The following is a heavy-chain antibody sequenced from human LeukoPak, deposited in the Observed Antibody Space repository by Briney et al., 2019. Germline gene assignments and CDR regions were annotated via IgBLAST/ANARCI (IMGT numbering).Heavy chain of an antibody. CDR2: IIPIFGTA. CDR1: GGTFSSYA. CDR3: ARDLGIAVAGMGDY. J-gene: IGHJ4*02. V-gene: IGHV1-69*13. Sequence: GASVKVSCKASGGTFSSYAISWVRQAPGQGLEWMGGIIPIFGTANYAQEFQGRVTITADESTSTAYMELSSLRSEDTAVYYCARDLGIAVAGMGDYWGQGTLVTVSS. D-gene: IGHD6-19*01.